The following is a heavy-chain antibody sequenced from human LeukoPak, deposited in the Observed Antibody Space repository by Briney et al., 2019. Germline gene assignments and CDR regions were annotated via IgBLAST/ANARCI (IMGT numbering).Heavy chain of an antibody. J-gene: IGHJ4*02. D-gene: IGHD1-26*01. CDR3: ARRLEYSGSKGVFDY. V-gene: IGHV3-66*01. Sequence: GGSLRLSCAASGFTVTTNYMTWVRQAPGTGLDSVSITYSGGYTDYADSVKGRFTISRDNSKNTLDLQMNSLRAEDTAVYYCARRLEYSGSKGVFDYWGQGTLVTVSS. CDR2: TYSGGYT. CDR1: GFTVTTNY.